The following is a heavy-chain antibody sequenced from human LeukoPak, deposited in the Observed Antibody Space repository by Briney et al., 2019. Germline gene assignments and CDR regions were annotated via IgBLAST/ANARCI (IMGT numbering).Heavy chain of an antibody. D-gene: IGHD6-19*01. V-gene: IGHV1-46*01. J-gene: IGHJ4*02. CDR2: INPSGGSA. CDR1: GYTFTSYY. Sequence: ASVKVSCKASGYTFTSYYMHWVRQAPGQGLEWMGIINPSGGSASYAQKFQGRVTMTRDTSTSTVYMELSSLRSEDTAVYYCARDSAVAGPGYWGQGTLVTVSS. CDR3: ARDSAVAGPGY.